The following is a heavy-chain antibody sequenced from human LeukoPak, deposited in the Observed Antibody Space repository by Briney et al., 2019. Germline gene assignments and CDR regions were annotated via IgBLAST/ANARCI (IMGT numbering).Heavy chain of an antibody. Sequence: LETLSLTCTVSGGSISSFYWSWIRQPPGKGAEWIGYLYTSGSTHYNLSLKSRLTISVDTSKYQFSLKLSSVTAADTAVYYCARGVFERAVLWFGELFSSGNAFDSWGQGTMVTVSS. CDR2: LYTSGST. J-gene: IGHJ3*02. CDR1: GGSISSFY. D-gene: IGHD3-10*01. CDR3: ARGVFERAVLWFGELFSSGNAFDS. V-gene: IGHV4-4*09.